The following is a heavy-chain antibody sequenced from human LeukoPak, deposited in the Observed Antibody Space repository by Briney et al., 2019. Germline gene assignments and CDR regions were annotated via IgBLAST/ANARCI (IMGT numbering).Heavy chain of an antibody. V-gene: IGHV4-59*01. D-gene: IGHD7-27*01. Sequence: SETLSLTCTVSGGSIRGYYWSWIRQTPGGRLEWIGYFYYTGLTRSSPSLESRVTIAGGTSKNLFSLSLTSMTAADTAIYYCAKDAVSPGEDYFDPWGPGMLVTVSS. J-gene: IGHJ5*02. CDR3: AKDAVSPGEDYFDP. CDR2: FYYTGLT. CDR1: GGSIRGYY.